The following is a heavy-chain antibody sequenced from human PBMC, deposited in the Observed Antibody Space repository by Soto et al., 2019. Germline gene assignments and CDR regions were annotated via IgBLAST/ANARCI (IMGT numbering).Heavy chain of an antibody. D-gene: IGHD3-16*01. J-gene: IGHJ6*02. Sequence: LSLTCTVSGGSISSSSYYWGWIRQPPGKGLEWIGSIYYSGSTYYNPSLKSRVTISVGTSKNQFSLKLSSVTAADTAVYYCARDAFGYYYGMDVWGQGTTVTVSS. V-gene: IGHV4-39*02. CDR2: IYYSGST. CDR3: ARDAFGYYYGMDV. CDR1: GGSISSSSYY.